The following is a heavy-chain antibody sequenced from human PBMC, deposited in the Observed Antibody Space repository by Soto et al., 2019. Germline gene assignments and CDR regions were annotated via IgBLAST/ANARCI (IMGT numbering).Heavy chain of an antibody. CDR1: EYTFTSFA. D-gene: IGHD1-20*01. CDR2: IHTGNGNT. V-gene: IGHV1-3*04. J-gene: IGHJ6*02. CDR3: ARGGGEGFGIYFYGLDV. Sequence: ASVKVSCKAFEYTFTSFALHWVLQAPGQRPEWMGWIHTGNGNTEYSQKFEGRVTITRDTSANTAYMELSSLRSEDTAVYYCARGGGEGFGIYFYGLDVWGQGTTVTV.